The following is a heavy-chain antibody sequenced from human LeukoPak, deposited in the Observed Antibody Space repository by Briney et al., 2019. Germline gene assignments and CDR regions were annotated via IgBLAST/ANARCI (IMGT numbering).Heavy chain of an antibody. V-gene: IGHV1-24*01. Sequence: ASVKVSCKVSGYTLTELSMHWVRQAPGKGLEWMGGFDPEDGETIYAQKFQGRVTMTEDTSTDTAYMELSSLRSEDTAVYYCATRALVNWNSRTFDYWGQGTLVTVSS. CDR1: GYTLTELS. J-gene: IGHJ4*02. CDR3: ATRALVNWNSRTFDY. CDR2: FDPEDGET. D-gene: IGHD1-7*01.